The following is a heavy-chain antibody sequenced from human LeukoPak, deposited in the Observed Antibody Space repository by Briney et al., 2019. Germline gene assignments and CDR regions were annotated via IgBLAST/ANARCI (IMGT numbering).Heavy chain of an antibody. CDR1: GFTFSTYS. D-gene: IGHD2-2*01. J-gene: IGHJ4*02. Sequence: PGGSLRLSCEASGFTFSTYSMNWVRRAPGKGLEWLSYMTGSSSTIYYADSVKGRFTISRDNAKNSLYLQMNGLRDVDTAVYYCAREVPAASHPTFDYWGQGTLVTVSS. CDR2: MTGSSSTI. CDR3: AREVPAASHPTFDY. V-gene: IGHV3-48*02.